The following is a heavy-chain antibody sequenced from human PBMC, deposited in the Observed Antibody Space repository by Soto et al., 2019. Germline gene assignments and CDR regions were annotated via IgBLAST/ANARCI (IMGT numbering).Heavy chain of an antibody. CDR3: AREASYDFWSGYDY. D-gene: IGHD3-3*01. J-gene: IGHJ4*02. CDR2: ISSSSGTI. CDR1: GFTFSSYS. Sequence: EVQLVESGGGLVQPGGSLRLSCAASGFTFSSYSMNWVRQAPGKGLEWVSYISSSSGTIYYADSVKGRFTISRDNAKNSRYLQMNRLRAEDTAVYYCAREASYDFWSGYDYWGQGTLVTVSS. V-gene: IGHV3-48*01.